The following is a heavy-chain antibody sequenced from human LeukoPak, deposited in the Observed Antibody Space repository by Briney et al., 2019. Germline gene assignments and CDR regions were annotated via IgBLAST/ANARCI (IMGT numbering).Heavy chain of an antibody. D-gene: IGHD7-27*01. CDR1: GYTFTSYA. CDR2: INTNTGNP. CDR3: ARDHVKLGSNFHPFDAFDI. J-gene: IGHJ3*02. V-gene: IGHV7-4-1*02. Sequence: ASVKVSCKASGYTFTSYAMNWVRQAPGQGLEWMGWINTNTGNPTYAQGFTGRFVFSLDTSVSTAYLQISSLKAEDTAVYYCARDHVKLGSNFHPFDAFDIWGQGTMVTVSS.